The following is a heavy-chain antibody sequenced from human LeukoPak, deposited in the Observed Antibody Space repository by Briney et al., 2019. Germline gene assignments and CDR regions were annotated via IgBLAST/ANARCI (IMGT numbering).Heavy chain of an antibody. CDR3: ARVGVSCSGGNCHAYSGRFDY. CDR1: GGSISSSSHY. Sequence: PSETLSLTCTVSGGSISSSSHYWGWIRQPPGKGLEWIGSIYFSGSTDYNPPLKSRVSISIDTPKNQFSLKLISVTAADTAVYYCARVGVSCSGGNCHAYSGRFDYWGQGTLVTVSS. V-gene: IGHV4-39*07. D-gene: IGHD2-15*01. J-gene: IGHJ4*02. CDR2: IYFSGST.